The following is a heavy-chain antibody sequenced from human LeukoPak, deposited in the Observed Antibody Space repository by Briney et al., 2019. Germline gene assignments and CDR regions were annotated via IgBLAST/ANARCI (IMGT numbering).Heavy chain of an antibody. Sequence: PGGSLRLSCAASGFTVSSNYMSWVRQAPGEGLEWVSVIYSGGSTYYADSVKGRFTISRDNSKNTLYLQMNSLRAEDTAVYYCARDRIAAAGTLYYYGMDVWGQGTTVTVSS. V-gene: IGHV3-66*01. CDR2: IYSGGST. CDR1: GFTVSSNY. D-gene: IGHD6-13*01. J-gene: IGHJ6*02. CDR3: ARDRIAAAGTLYYYGMDV.